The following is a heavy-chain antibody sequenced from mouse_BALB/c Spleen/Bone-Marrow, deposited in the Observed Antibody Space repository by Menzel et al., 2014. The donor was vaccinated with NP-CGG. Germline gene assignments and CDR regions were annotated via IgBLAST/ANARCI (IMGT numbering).Heavy chain of an antibody. CDR2: ISSDGFYT. CDR3: TRNVFYYYGSSRYFTMDY. V-gene: IGHV5-6*01. D-gene: IGHD1-1*01. J-gene: IGHJ4*01. CDR1: GITFSSYG. Sequence: EVQLVESGGDLVKPGGSLKLSCAASGITFSSYGMSWVRQTPDRRLEWVASISSDGFYTYCSGSVKGRFTISRDNAKNTLYLQMSSLKSEDTAMYYCTRNVFYYYGSSRYFTMDYWGQGTSVTVSS.